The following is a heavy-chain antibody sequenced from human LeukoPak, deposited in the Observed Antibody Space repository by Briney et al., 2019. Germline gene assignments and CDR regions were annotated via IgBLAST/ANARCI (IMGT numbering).Heavy chain of an antibody. CDR3: ARGYSSSWYEAFDI. J-gene: IGHJ3*02. Sequence: GASVKVSCKASGYTFTGYYMHWVRQAPGQGLEWKGWINPNSGGTNYAQKFQGRVTMTRDTSISTAYMELSRLRSDDTAVYYCARGYSSSWYEAFDIWGQGTMVTVSS. D-gene: IGHD6-13*01. CDR1: GYTFTGYY. CDR2: INPNSGGT. V-gene: IGHV1-2*02.